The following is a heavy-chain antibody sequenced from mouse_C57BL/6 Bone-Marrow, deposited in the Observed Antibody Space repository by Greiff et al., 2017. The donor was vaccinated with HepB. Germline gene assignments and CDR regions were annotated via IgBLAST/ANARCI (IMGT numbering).Heavy chain of an antibody. Sequence: VQLVESGAELVRPGTSVKVSCKASGYAFTNYLIEWVKQRPGQGLEWIGVINPGSGGTNYNEKLKGKATLTADKSSSTAYMQLSSLTSEDSAVYFCARWNYGSSHWGQGTTLTVSS. CDR1: GYAFTNYL. CDR2: INPGSGGT. D-gene: IGHD1-1*01. J-gene: IGHJ2*01. CDR3: ARWNYGSSH. V-gene: IGHV1-54*01.